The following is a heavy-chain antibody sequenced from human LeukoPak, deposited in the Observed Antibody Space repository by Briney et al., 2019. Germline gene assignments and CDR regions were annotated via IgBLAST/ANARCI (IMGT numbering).Heavy chain of an antibody. CDR2: ISGSGGST. Sequence: GGSLRLSCAASGFTFSSYAMSWVRQAPGKGLEWVSAISGSGGSTYYADSVKGRFTTSRDNSKNTLYLQMNSLRAEDTAVYYCAKAYCSSTSCSGVFDYWGQGTLVTVSS. V-gene: IGHV3-23*01. CDR3: AKAYCSSTSCSGVFDY. CDR1: GFTFSSYA. D-gene: IGHD2-2*01. J-gene: IGHJ4*02.